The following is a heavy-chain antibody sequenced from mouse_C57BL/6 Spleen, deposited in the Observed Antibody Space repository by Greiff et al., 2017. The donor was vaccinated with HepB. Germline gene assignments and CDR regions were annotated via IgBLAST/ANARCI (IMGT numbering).Heavy chain of an antibody. CDR2: IYPGDGDT. J-gene: IGHJ2*01. V-gene: IGHV1-80*01. Sequence: QVQLQQSGAELVKPGASVKISCKASGYAFSSYWMNWVKQRPGKGLEWIGQIYPGDGDTNYNGKFKGKATLTADKSSSTAYMQLSSLTSEDSAVYCCARRPYSGYFDYWGQGTTLTVSS. D-gene: IGHD2-10*01. CDR1: GYAFSSYW. CDR3: ARRPYSGYFDY.